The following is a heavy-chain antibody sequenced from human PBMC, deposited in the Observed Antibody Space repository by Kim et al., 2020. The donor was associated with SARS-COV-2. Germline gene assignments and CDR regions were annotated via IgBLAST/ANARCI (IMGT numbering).Heavy chain of an antibody. CDR2: ISGSGGST. D-gene: IGHD3-10*01. V-gene: IGHV3-23*01. CDR3: AKGVNMAHYYGMDV. J-gene: IGHJ6*02. Sequence: GGSLRLSCAASGFTFSSYAMSWVRQAPGKGLEWVSAISGSGGSTYYADSVKGRFTISRDNSKNTLYLQMNSLRAEDTAVYYCAKGVNMAHYYGMDVWGQGTTVTVSS. CDR1: GFTFSSYA.